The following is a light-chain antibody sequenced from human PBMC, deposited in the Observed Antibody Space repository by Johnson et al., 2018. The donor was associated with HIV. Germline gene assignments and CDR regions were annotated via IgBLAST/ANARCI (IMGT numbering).Light chain of an antibody. CDR3: GTWDSRLSAVNV. Sequence: QSVLTQPPSVSAAPGQKVTISCSGSSSNIGNNYVSWYQQLPGTAPKLLIYENNKRPSGIPDRFSGSKSGTSATLGITGLQTGDEAVYYCGTWDSRLSAVNVFGTGTKVTVL. CDR2: ENN. CDR1: SSNIGNNY. V-gene: IGLV1-51*02. J-gene: IGLJ1*01.